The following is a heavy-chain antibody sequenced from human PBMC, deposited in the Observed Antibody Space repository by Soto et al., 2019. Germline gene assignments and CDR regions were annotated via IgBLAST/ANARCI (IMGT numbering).Heavy chain of an antibody. Sequence: QVQLVQSGAEVKKPGASVKVSCKASGYTFTSYDINWVRQATGQGLEWMGWMNPNSGNTGYAQKFQGRVTMTRNTSISTVYMELSSLRSEDTAVYYCARGNWYYDFWSCYYSNLRFDYRGQGTLVTVSS. D-gene: IGHD3-3*01. J-gene: IGHJ4*02. CDR2: MNPNSGNT. CDR3: ARGNWYYDFWSCYYSNLRFDY. V-gene: IGHV1-8*01. CDR1: GYTFTSYD.